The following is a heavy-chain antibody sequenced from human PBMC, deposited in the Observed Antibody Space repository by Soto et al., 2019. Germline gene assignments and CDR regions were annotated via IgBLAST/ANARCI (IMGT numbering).Heavy chain of an antibody. J-gene: IGHJ3*02. CDR2: ISAYNGNT. Sequence: QVQLVQSGAEVKKPGASVKVSCKASGYTFTSYGISWVRQAPGQGLEWMQWISAYNGNTNYAQKLQGRVTMTTDTSTSTAYMELRSLRSDDTAVYYCARTNGYYYDSSGPNAFDIWGQGTMVTVSS. CDR1: GYTFTSYG. D-gene: IGHD3-22*01. CDR3: ARTNGYYYDSSGPNAFDI. V-gene: IGHV1-18*04.